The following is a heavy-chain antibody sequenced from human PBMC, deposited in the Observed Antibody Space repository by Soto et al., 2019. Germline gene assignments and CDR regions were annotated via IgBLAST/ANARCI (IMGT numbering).Heavy chain of an antibody. D-gene: IGHD6-19*01. CDR3: AKVAWGARGWNTSPGCYFDF. Sequence: EVQLLDSGGGLAQPGGSLRLSCAASGFIFSTYTMTWVRQAPGKGLEWISGISGSGGSTYYADSVKGRFAISRDNSKNTLSLQMNSLRADVTAVYFCAKVAWGARGWNTSPGCYFDFWGQGALVTVS. CDR1: GFIFSTYT. CDR2: ISGSGGST. V-gene: IGHV3-23*01. J-gene: IGHJ4*02.